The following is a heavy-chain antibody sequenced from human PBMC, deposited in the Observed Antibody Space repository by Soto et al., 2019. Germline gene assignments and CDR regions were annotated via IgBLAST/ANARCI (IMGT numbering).Heavy chain of an antibody. Sequence: SLTCVISGDSVSSNRAAWNWIRQSPSRGLEWLGRTYYRSKWYNDYAVSVKSRITINPDTSKNQFSLQLNSVTPEDTAVYYCARAWGFSSGWYGSFSYWGQGTLVTVSS. CDR3: ARAWGFSSGWYGSFSY. J-gene: IGHJ4*02. CDR1: GDSVSSNRAA. CDR2: TYYRSKWYN. V-gene: IGHV6-1*01. D-gene: IGHD6-19*01.